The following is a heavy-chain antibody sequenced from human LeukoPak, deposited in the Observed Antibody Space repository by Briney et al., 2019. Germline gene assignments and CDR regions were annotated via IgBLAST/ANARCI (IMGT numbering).Heavy chain of an antibody. CDR2: IYYSKNT. Sequence: LETLSLTGTVSGGSISSSSAYWGWIRQPPGKGLECIGSIYYSKNTYYNPSLKRRVTIAADTSKNQFSLTLGSVSATDTAVYYCVSPRGFSYGYFDYRGQGTLVTVSS. J-gene: IGHJ4*02. CDR1: GGSISSSSAY. CDR3: VSPRGFSYGYFDY. V-gene: IGHV4-39*01. D-gene: IGHD5-18*01.